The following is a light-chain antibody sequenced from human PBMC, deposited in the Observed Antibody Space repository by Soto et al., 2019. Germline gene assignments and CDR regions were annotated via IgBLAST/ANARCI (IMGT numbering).Light chain of an antibody. J-gene: IGKJ3*01. Sequence: EIVLTQSPGTLSLSPGERATLSCRASQSVSSGYLAWYQQKPGQAPRLLIYGASSRATGIPARFSGSGSGTDFTLTISRLEPEDFAVYYCQQYGSSPGVTFGPGTKVDIK. V-gene: IGKV3-20*01. CDR2: GAS. CDR1: QSVSSGY. CDR3: QQYGSSPGVT.